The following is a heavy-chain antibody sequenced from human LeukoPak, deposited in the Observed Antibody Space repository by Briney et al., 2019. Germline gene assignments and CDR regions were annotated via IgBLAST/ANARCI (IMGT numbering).Heavy chain of an antibody. J-gene: IGHJ4*02. CDR2: ISVYNGNT. D-gene: IGHD3-3*01. V-gene: IGHV1-18*01. Sequence: GASVKVSCKASGYTFTSYGISWVRQAPGQGLEWMGWISVYNGNTNYAQKLQGRVTMTTDTSTSTAYMELRSLRSDDTAVYYCARVGVGSHTILERSFDYWGQGTLVTVSS. CDR3: ARVGVGSHTILERSFDY. CDR1: GYTFTSYG.